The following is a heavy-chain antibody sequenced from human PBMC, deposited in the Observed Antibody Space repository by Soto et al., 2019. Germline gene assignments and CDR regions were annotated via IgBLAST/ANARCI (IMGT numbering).Heavy chain of an antibody. V-gene: IGHV1-18*01. CDR1: GYTFTSYG. CDR3: ARRGYSSSWYYYYYYGMDV. CDR2: ISAYNGNT. D-gene: IGHD6-13*01. J-gene: IGHJ6*02. Sequence: VASVKVSCKASGYTFTSYGISWVRQAPGQGLEWMGWISAYNGNTNYAQKFQGRVTMTADTSTSTAYMELRSLRSDDTAVYYCARRGYSSSWYYYYYYGMDVWGQGTTVTVS.